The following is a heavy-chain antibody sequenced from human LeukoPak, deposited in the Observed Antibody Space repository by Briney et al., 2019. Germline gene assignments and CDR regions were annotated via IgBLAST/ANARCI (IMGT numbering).Heavy chain of an antibody. CDR2: ISSSSSYI. D-gene: IGHD6-13*01. Sequence: GGSLRLSCAASGFTFSSYSMNWVRQAPGNGLEWVSSISSSSSYIYYADSVKGRFTISSDNAKNSLYLQMNSLRDEDTAVYYCASHFTGYSSSHIDYWGQGTLVTVSS. V-gene: IGHV3-21*01. J-gene: IGHJ4*02. CDR3: ASHFTGYSSSHIDY. CDR1: GFTFSSYS.